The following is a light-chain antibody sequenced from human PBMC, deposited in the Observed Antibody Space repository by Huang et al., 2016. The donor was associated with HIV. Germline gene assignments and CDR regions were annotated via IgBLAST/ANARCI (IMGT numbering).Light chain of an antibody. CDR1: QRVGSS. V-gene: IGKV3-15*01. J-gene: IGKJ1*01. CDR2: GAS. Sequence: EIEMTQSPATLSVSPGERATLSCRASQRVGSSLAGYQQKPGQAPRLLIYGASTRATGIPARFSGRGSGTEFTLTTNSLQSEDFAVYYCQQYNNWPPWTFGQGTKVEIK. CDR3: QQYNNWPPWT.